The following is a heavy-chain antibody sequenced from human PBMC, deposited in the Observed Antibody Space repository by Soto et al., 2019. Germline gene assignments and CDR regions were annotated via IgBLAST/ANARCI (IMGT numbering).Heavy chain of an antibody. CDR3: ARAPPHSSGWGFDY. J-gene: IGHJ4*02. CDR1: GGSISSYY. D-gene: IGHD6-19*01. Sequence: SETLSLTCTVSGGSISSYYWSWIRQPPGKGLEWIGYIYYSGSTNYNPSLKSRVTISVDTSKNQFSLKLSSVTAADTAVYYCARAPPHSSGWGFDYWGQGTLVTVSS. CDR2: IYYSGST. V-gene: IGHV4-59*08.